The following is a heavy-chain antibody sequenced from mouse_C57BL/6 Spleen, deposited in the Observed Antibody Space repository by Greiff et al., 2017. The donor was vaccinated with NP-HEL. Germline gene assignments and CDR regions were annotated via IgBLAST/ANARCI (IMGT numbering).Heavy chain of an antibody. CDR2: IYPRSGNT. Sequence: QVQLQQSGAELARPGASVKLSCKASGYTFTSYGISWVKQRTGQGLEWIGEIYPRSGNTYYNEKFKGKAALTADKSSSTAYMELRSLTSEDSAVYFCARVYYDYDGRVDYWGQGTTLTVSS. CDR3: ARVYYDYDGRVDY. J-gene: IGHJ2*01. D-gene: IGHD2-4*01. V-gene: IGHV1-81*01. CDR1: GYTFTSYG.